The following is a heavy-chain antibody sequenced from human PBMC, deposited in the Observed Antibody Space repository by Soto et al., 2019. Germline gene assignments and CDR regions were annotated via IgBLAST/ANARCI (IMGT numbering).Heavy chain of an antibody. CDR3: ARESEDLTSNFDY. Sequence: EVQLVESGGGLVRPGGSLRLSCAASGFTFSRYSMNWVRQAPGKGLEWVSSISSTTNYICYADSMKGRFTVSRDNAKNSVYLDMNSLSAEDTAVYYCARESEDLTSNFDYWGQGTLVTVSS. CDR1: GFTFSRYS. CDR2: ISSTTNYI. V-gene: IGHV3-21*01. J-gene: IGHJ4*02.